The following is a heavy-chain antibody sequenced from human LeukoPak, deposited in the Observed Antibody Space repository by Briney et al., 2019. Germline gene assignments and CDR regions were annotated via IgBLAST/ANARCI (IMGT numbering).Heavy chain of an antibody. Sequence: SETLSLTCTVSGGSLSGHYWSWIRQPPGKRLEWIGYVSYTGRTKYNPSLQSRVTISVDTSKNQFSLKLSSVTAADTAVYYCARALSVRGPPNRAYYYYYMDVWGKGTTVTVSS. J-gene: IGHJ6*03. V-gene: IGHV4-59*08. CDR3: ARALSVRGPPNRAYYYYYMDV. CDR1: GGSLSGHY. CDR2: VSYTGRT. D-gene: IGHD3-10*01.